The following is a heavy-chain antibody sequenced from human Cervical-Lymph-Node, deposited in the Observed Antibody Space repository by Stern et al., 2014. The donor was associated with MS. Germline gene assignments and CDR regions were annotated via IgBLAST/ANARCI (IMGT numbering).Heavy chain of an antibody. J-gene: IGHJ5*02. Sequence: QVQLQQSGAEVKKPGASAKVSCKASGYSLSGYDMHWVRQAPGQGLEWLGSINPSTGVTRYAQNFQGRVTLTRDTSVNTVFMELTRLKSDDTAVYYCAEDSGTFHWFDPWGQGTLVSVSS. CDR1: GYSLSGYD. D-gene: IGHD1-26*01. CDR2: INPSTGVT. V-gene: IGHV1-2*02. CDR3: AEDSGTFHWFDP.